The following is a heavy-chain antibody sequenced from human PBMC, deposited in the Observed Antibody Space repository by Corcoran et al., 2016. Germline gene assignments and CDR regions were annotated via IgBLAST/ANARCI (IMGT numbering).Heavy chain of an antibody. CDR1: GFTFSIYG. CDR3: ARGGRGGDAFDI. V-gene: IGHV3-33*01. CDR2: IWYDGSNN. J-gene: IGHJ3*02. D-gene: IGHD3-16*01. Sequence: QVQLVESGGGVVQPGRSLRLSCAASGFTFSIYGMHWVRQAPGKGLEWVAVIWYDGSNNYYADSVKGRFTISRDNSKNTLYLQMNSLRAENTAVYSCARGGRGGDAFDIWGQGTMVTVSS.